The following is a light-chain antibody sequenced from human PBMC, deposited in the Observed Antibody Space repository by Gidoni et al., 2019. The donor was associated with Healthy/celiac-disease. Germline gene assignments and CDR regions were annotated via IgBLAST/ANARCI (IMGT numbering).Light chain of an antibody. J-gene: IGLJ2*01. CDR3: QSADSSVTYVL. CDR2: KDI. V-gene: IGLV3-25*03. Sequence: SYELTQPPSVSVSPGQTARITCSGDALPKQYAYWSQQKPGQAPVLVIYKDIERPSGIPERFSGSSSGTTVTLTISGVQAEDEADYYCQSADSSVTYVLFGGGTKLTVL. CDR1: ALPKQY.